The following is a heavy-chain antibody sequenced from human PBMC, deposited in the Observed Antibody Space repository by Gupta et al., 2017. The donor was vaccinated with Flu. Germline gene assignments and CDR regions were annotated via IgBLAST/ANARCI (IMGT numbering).Heavy chain of an antibody. J-gene: IGHJ4*02. CDR3: AKDPGGDWILRY. V-gene: IGHV3-23*01. CDR1: GFTFSSLS. D-gene: IGHD2-2*03. CDR2: ISGSGGST. Sequence: DVQLLESGVGLVQPGGSLSPSCQASGFTFSSLSLSGVRQAPGKGLEWVSAISGSGGSTYYADSVKGRFTISRDNSKNTLYLQMNSLRAEDTAVYYCAKDPGGDWILRYWGQGTLVTVSS.